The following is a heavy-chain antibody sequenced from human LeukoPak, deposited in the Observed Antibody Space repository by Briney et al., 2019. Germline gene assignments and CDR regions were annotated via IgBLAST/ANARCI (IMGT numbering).Heavy chain of an antibody. CDR2: ISAYNGNT. Sequence: ASVKVSCKASGYTFTSYGISWVRQAPGQGLEWMGWISAYNGNTNYAQKLQGRVTMTTDTSTSTAYMELRNLRSDDTAVYYCARQWELRAAWPGDYWGQGTLVTVSS. D-gene: IGHD1-26*01. V-gene: IGHV1-18*01. CDR1: GYTFTSYG. J-gene: IGHJ4*02. CDR3: ARQWELRAAWPGDY.